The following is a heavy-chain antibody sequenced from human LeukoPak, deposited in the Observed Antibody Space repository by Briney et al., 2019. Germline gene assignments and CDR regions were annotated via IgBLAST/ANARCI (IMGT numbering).Heavy chain of an antibody. D-gene: IGHD2-21*01. J-gene: IGHJ4*02. CDR3: ARSTVVNNLDY. CDR2: INHSGST. Sequence: SETLSLTCAVYGGSFSGYYWSWIRQPPGKGLEWIGEINHSGSTNYNPSLKSRVTISVDTSKNQFSLKLSSVTAADTAVYYCARSTVVNNLDYWGQGTLVTVS. V-gene: IGHV4-34*01. CDR1: GGSFSGYY.